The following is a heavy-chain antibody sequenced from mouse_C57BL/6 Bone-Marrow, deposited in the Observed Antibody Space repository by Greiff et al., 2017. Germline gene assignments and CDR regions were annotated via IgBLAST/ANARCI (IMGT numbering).Heavy chain of an antibody. V-gene: IGHV14-4*01. D-gene: IGHD2-5*01. CDR2: IDPENGDT. CDR3: TTDSNWNYFDY. Sequence: VQLKQSGAELVRPGASVKLSCTASGFNIKDDYMHWVKQRPEQGLEWIGWIDPENGDTEYASKFQGKATITADTSSNTAYLQLSSLTSEDTAVYYCTTDSNWNYFDYWGQGTTLTVSS. J-gene: IGHJ2*01. CDR1: GFNIKDDY.